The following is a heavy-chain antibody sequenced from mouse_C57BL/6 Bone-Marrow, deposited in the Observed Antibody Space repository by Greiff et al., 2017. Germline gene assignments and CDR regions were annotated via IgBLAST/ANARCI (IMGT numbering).Heavy chain of an antibody. Sequence: QVTLKESGPGILQPSQTLSLTCSFSGFSLSTFGMGVGWIRQPSGKGLEWLAHIWWDDDKYYNPALKSPLTISKDTSKNQVFLKIANVDTADTATYYCARMAPYDYDGDASYWYFDVWGTGTTVTVSS. V-gene: IGHV8-8*01. CDR2: IWWDDDK. CDR3: ARMAPYDYDGDASYWYFDV. J-gene: IGHJ1*03. CDR1: GFSLSTFGMG. D-gene: IGHD2-4*01.